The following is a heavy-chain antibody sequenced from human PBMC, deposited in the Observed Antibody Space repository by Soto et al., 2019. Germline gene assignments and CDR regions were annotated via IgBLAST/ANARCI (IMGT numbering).Heavy chain of an antibody. Sequence: QLQLQESGPGLVKPSETLSLTCTVSGGSISGGTYYWGWIRQPPGKGLEFIGSIYYSGSTYYNASLKSRVTVSIDTSKNQFSLRLTSVTAADTAVYYCARHLDGDYADYWGQGTLVTVSS. CDR2: IYYSGST. CDR3: ARHLDGDYADY. CDR1: GGSISGGTYY. J-gene: IGHJ4*02. D-gene: IGHD4-17*01. V-gene: IGHV4-39*01.